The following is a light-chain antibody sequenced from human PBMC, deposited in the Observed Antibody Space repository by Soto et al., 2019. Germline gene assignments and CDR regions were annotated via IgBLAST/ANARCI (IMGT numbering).Light chain of an antibody. CDR1: QSVSNSY. CDR3: QQYDNSPGYT. V-gene: IGKV3-20*01. CDR2: ATS. Sequence: EIVLTQSPGTLSLSPGDRATLSCRASQSVSNSYLAWYQQKPGQAPRLLIYATSSRAAGIPDRFSGSGSGTDFTLTISRLEPEDFAVYYCQQYDNSPGYTFGQGTKVDIK. J-gene: IGKJ2*01.